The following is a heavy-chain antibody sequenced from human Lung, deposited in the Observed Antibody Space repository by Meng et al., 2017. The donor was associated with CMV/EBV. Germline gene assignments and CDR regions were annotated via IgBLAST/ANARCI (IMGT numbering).Heavy chain of an antibody. Sequence: ESLKISCAASGFIVSNYYMSWVRQAPEGGLEWVSVIFRTDTTVYAESVKGRFFITRDDSKNSLLLQMNNLRAEDTAIYYCVRGERLGNYYTNFFDTWGQGSLVTVSS. V-gene: IGHV3-53*01. D-gene: IGHD1-7*01. CDR1: GFIVSNYY. CDR3: VRGERLGNYYTNFFDT. J-gene: IGHJ4*02. CDR2: IFRTDTT.